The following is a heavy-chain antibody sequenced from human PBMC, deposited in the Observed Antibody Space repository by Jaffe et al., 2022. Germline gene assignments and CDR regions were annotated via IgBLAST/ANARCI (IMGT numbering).Heavy chain of an antibody. CDR3: ARDYSSSSGPRDY. V-gene: IGHV3-21*01. CDR1: GFTFSSYS. Sequence: EVQLVESGGGLVKPGGSLRLSCAASGFTFSSYSMNWVRQAPGKGLEWVSSISSSSSYIYYADSVKGRFTISRDNAKNSLYLQMNSLRAEDTAVYYCARDYSSSSGPRDYWGQGTLVTVSS. J-gene: IGHJ4*02. CDR2: ISSSSSYI. D-gene: IGHD6-6*01.